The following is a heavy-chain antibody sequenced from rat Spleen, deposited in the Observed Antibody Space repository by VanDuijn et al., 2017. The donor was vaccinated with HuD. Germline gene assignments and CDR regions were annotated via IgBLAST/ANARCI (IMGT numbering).Heavy chain of an antibody. CDR2: INPGGGNT. CDR1: GFTFSYYG. D-gene: IGHD5-1*01. V-gene: IGHV5S14*01. J-gene: IGHJ2*01. Sequence: EVQLVESGGASVQPGGSMRLSCAASGFTFSYYGMAWVRQTPTKGLEWVASINPGGGNTYYRDSVKGRFTISRENAKATLYLQMDSLRSEDTATYYCARTLGGGFDYWGQGVMVTVSS. CDR3: ARTLGGGFDY.